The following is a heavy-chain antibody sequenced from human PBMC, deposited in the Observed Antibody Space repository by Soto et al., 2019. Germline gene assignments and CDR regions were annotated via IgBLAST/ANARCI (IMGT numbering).Heavy chain of an antibody. CDR3: ARCEVVVVINYYYYYGMDV. CDR1: GGTFSSYA. Sequence: ASVKVSCKASGGTFSSYAISWVRQAPGQGLEWMGGIIPIFGTANYAQKFQGRVTITADESTSTAYMELSSLRSEDTAVYYCARCEVVVVINYYYYYGMDVWGQGTTVTVSS. J-gene: IGHJ6*02. V-gene: IGHV1-69*13. CDR2: IIPIFGTA. D-gene: IGHD3-22*01.